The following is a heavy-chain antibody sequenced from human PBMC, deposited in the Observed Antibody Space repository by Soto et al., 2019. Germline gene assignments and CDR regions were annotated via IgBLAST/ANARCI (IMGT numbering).Heavy chain of an antibody. D-gene: IGHD2-2*01. Sequence: GASVKVSCKASGGTSSSYTISWVRQAPGQGLEWMGRIIPILGIANYAQKFQGRVTITADKSTSTAYMELSSLRSEDAAVYYCARAQDQLLNWFDPWGQGTLVTVSS. V-gene: IGHV1-69*02. J-gene: IGHJ5*02. CDR3: ARAQDQLLNWFDP. CDR2: IIPILGIA. CDR1: GGTSSSYT.